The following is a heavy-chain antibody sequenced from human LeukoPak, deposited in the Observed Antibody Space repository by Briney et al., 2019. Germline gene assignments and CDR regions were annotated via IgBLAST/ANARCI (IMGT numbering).Heavy chain of an antibody. CDR2: TYYRSKRYN. CDR1: GDSVSSNSAA. D-gene: IGHD2-2*01. CDR3: ASSLGYCSSTSCYALDYFDY. Sequence: SQTLSLTCAISGDSVSSNSAAWNWIRQSPSRGLEWLGRTYYRSKRYNDYAVSVKSRITINPDTSKNQFSLQLNSVTPEDTAVYYCASSLGYCSSTSCYALDYFDYWGQGTLVTVSS. J-gene: IGHJ4*02. V-gene: IGHV6-1*01.